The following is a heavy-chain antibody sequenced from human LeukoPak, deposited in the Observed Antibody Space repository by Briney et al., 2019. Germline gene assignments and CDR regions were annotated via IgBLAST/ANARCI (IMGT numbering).Heavy chain of an antibody. V-gene: IGHV3-13*01. CDR3: ARHLWHYYDSSGYHLDY. Sequence: PGGSLRLSCAASGFTFSSYDMHWVRQATGKGLEWVSAIGTAGDTYYPGSVKGRFTISRENAKNSLYLQMNSLRAGDTAVYYCARHLWHYYDSSGYHLDYWGQGTLVTVSS. CDR2: IGTAGDT. J-gene: IGHJ4*02. CDR1: GFTFSSYD. D-gene: IGHD3-22*01.